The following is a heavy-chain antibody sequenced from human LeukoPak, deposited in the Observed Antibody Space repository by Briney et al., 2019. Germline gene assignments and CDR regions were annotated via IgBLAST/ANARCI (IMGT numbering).Heavy chain of an antibody. CDR3: AKDADYDILTAPPDY. Sequence: GGSLRLSCAASGFTFSSYGMHWVRQAPGKGLEWVAVISYDGSNKYYADSVKGRFTISRDNSKNTLYLQMNSLRAEDTAVYYCAKDADYDILTAPPDYWGQGTLVAVSS. V-gene: IGHV3-30*18. CDR1: GFTFSSYG. J-gene: IGHJ4*02. D-gene: IGHD3-9*01. CDR2: ISYDGSNK.